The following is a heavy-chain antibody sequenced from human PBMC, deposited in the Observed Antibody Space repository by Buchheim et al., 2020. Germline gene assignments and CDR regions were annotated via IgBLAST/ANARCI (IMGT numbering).Heavy chain of an antibody. V-gene: IGHV4-61*02. D-gene: IGHD4-11*01. CDR1: GGSISSGSYY. Sequence: QVQQQESGPGLVKPSQTLSLTCTVSGGSISSGSYYWSWIRQPAGKGLEWIGRIYTSGSTNYNPSLKSRVTISVDTSKNQFSLKLSSVTAADTAVYYCARDRLQSTGDWFDPWGQGTL. CDR3: ARDRLQSTGDWFDP. CDR2: IYTSGST. J-gene: IGHJ5*02.